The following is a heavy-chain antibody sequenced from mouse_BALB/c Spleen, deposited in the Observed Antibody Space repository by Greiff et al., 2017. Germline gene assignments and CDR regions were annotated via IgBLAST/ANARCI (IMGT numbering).Heavy chain of an antibody. D-gene: IGHD4-1*01. J-gene: IGHJ2*01. V-gene: IGHV3-2*02. Sequence: DVQLQESGPGLVKPSQSLSLTCTVTGYSITSDYAWNWIRQFPGNKLEWMGYISYSGSTSYNPSLKSRISITRDTSKNQFFLQLNSVTTEDTATYYCARGDWEHYFDYWGQGTTLTVSS. CDR2: ISYSGST. CDR1: GYSITSDYA. CDR3: ARGDWEHYFDY.